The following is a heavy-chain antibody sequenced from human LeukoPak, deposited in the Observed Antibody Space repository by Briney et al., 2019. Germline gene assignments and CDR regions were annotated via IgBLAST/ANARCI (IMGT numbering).Heavy chain of an antibody. V-gene: IGHV1-2*02. J-gene: IGHJ4*02. CDR3: AARIAARFDY. Sequence: ASVKISCKASGYTFPGYYMHWVRQAPGQGLEWMGWINPNSGGTNYAQKFQGRVTMTRDTSIGTAYMELSRLRSDDTAVYYCAARIAARFDYWGQGTLVTVSS. CDR1: GYTFPGYY. CDR2: INPNSGGT. D-gene: IGHD6-6*01.